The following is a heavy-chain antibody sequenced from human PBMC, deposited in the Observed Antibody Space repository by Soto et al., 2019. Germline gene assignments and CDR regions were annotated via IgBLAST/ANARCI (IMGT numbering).Heavy chain of an antibody. Sequence: SVKVSCKASGGTFSSYAISWVRQAPGQGLEWMGGIIPIFGTANYAQKFQGRVTITADESTSTAYMELSSLRSEDTAVYYCARDPRPYYYDSSGSLPGKKNLQRYYFDYWGQGTLVTVSS. CDR1: GGTFSSYA. D-gene: IGHD3-22*01. CDR2: IIPIFGTA. V-gene: IGHV1-69*13. CDR3: ARDPRPYYYDSSGSLPGKKNLQRYYFDY. J-gene: IGHJ4*02.